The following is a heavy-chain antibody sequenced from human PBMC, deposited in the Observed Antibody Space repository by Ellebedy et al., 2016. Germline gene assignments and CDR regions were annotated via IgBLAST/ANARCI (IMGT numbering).Heavy chain of an antibody. J-gene: IGHJ4*02. CDR1: GYTFTTFS. CDR2: VNTFSGNT. CDR3: AKTSGWGYGEN. V-gene: IGHV1-18*04. Sequence: ASVKVSXKASGYTFTTFSITWVRQVPGQGLEWMGFVNTFSGNTKFAQKFQGRVSMTTDSSTHTAYMDLRSLRSDDTAMCYCAKTSGWGYGENWGQGTLVTVSS. D-gene: IGHD3-10*01.